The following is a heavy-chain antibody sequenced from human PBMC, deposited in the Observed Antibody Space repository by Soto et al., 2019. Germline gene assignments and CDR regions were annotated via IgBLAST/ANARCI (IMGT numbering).Heavy chain of an antibody. V-gene: IGHV1-2*04. CDR2: INPNSGGT. Sequence: ASVNVSCKASGYTFTGYYMHWVRQAPGQGLELMGWINPNSGGTNYAQKFQGWVTMTRXXXXXXAXMXLXXXXSDXTAVYYCARDGRGYSGYWGYYYYYYGMDVWG. J-gene: IGHJ6*02. CDR1: GYTFTGYY. CDR3: ARDGRGYSGYWGYYYYYYGMDV. D-gene: IGHD5-12*01.